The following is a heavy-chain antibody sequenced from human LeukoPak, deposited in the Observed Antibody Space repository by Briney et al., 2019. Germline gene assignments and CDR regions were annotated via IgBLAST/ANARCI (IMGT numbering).Heavy chain of an antibody. CDR1: GFTFSSYV. CDR3: ARGGDYGDLRYFDY. J-gene: IGHJ4*02. CDR2: IYYRGST. Sequence: PGGSLRLSCAASGFTFSSYVMNWIRQPPGKGLEWIGYIYYRGSTNYNPSLKSRVTFSVDTSKDQFSLKLNSVTAADTAVYYCARGGDYGDLRYFDYWGQGTLVTVS. V-gene: IGHV4-59*01. D-gene: IGHD4-17*01.